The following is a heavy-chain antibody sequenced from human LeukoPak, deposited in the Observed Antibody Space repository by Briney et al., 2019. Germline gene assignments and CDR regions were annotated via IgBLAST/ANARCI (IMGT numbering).Heavy chain of an antibody. Sequence: ASVKVSCKASGYTFISYYMHWVRQAPGQGLEWVGIINPRSGSTTYAQKFQGRLTMTRDTSTSTVYMDLSSLRSEDTAIYYCARHSLPGTTPFDYWGQGTLVTVPS. CDR2: INPRSGST. J-gene: IGHJ4*02. V-gene: IGHV1-46*01. D-gene: IGHD1-1*01. CDR3: ARHSLPGTTPFDY. CDR1: GYTFISYY.